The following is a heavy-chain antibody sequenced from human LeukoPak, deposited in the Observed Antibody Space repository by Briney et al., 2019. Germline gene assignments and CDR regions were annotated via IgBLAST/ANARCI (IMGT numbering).Heavy chain of an antibody. Sequence: GASVKVSCKASGYTFTSYDINWVRQATGQGLEWMGWMNPNSGNTGCAQKFQGRVTMTRNTSISTAYMELSSLRSEDTAVYYCASWNDAITMVRGVIDYYYYGMDVWGQGTTVTVSS. V-gene: IGHV1-8*01. CDR3: ASWNDAITMVRGVIDYYYYGMDV. CDR2: MNPNSGNT. D-gene: IGHD3-10*01. J-gene: IGHJ6*02. CDR1: GYTFTSYD.